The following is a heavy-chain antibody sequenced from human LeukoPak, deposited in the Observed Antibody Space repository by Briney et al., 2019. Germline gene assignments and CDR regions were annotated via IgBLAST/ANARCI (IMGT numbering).Heavy chain of an antibody. V-gene: IGHV4-59*08. CDR3: ARHGGMATIAWFDY. CDR2: IYDSGST. D-gene: IGHD5-24*01. CDR1: GGSISSYY. Sequence: SGTLSLTCTVSGGSISSYYWSWIRQPPGQGLEWIGYIYDSGSTNYNPSLKSRVNISVDTSKNKFSLKLSSVTAADTAVYSCARHGGMATIAWFDYWGQGTLVTVSS. J-gene: IGHJ4*02.